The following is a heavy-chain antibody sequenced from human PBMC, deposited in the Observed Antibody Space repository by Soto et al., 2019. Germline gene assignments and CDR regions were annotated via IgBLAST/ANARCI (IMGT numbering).Heavy chain of an antibody. J-gene: IGHJ4*02. CDR2: IFSSGST. V-gene: IGHV4-4*07. Sequence: SETLSLTCTVSGGSINTFYWSWVRQPAGKGLEWIVRIFSSGSTSFNPSLESRVAMSVDTSKNHFSLNLSSVTAADMAVYYCAREGSYSAYNFAHGIQLWSFDFWGQGALVTVSS. D-gene: IGHD5-12*01. CDR1: GGSINTFY. CDR3: AREGSYSAYNFAHGIQLWSFDF.